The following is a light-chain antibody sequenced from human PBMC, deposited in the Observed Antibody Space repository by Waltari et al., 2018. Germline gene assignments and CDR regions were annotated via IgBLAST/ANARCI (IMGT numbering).Light chain of an antibody. J-gene: IGKJ2*01. Sequence: EIQMTQAPSSLSASVGDRVTITCRASQTITSHLNWFQQQPGRAPKLLIHTASSLQSGVPSRFSGSGSGTQFTLTISSLQPEDFATYFCQQSYITPYTFGQGTKVEIK. V-gene: IGKV1-39*01. CDR2: TAS. CDR1: QTITSH. CDR3: QQSYITPYT.